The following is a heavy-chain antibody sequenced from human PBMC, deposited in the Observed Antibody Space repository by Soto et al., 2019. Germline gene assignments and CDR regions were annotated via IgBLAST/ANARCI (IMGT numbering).Heavy chain of an antibody. J-gene: IGHJ6*02. CDR3: GKNIEGHGWGGGDV. CDR2: ISWNGGSS. CDR1: GFSFGSYT. Sequence: EEQLVESGGAVVQPGGSLRLSCEASGFSFGSYTMHWVRQAPGKGLEWVSLISWNGGSSFYADSVKGRFTISRDNSKDSLYLQMNNLRPEDRAFFFFGKNIEGHGWGGGDVWGHGTTVTVSS. V-gene: IGHV3-43*01. D-gene: IGHD3-10*01.